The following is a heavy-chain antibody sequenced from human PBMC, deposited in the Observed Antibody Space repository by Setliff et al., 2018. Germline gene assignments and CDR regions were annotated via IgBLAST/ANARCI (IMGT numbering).Heavy chain of an antibody. J-gene: IGHJ6*03. D-gene: IGHD3-10*01. CDR2: MYSEGST. Sequence: SETLSLTCTVSGGAFSSGSYYWSWIRQPAGKGLEWIGLMYSEGSTSYNPSLKSRLTMSVDTSKNQSSLKLSSVTAADTAVYYCAKVPITKVYFYMDVWGKGTTVTAP. CDR1: GGAFSSGSYY. V-gene: IGHV4-61*10. CDR3: AKVPITKVYFYMDV.